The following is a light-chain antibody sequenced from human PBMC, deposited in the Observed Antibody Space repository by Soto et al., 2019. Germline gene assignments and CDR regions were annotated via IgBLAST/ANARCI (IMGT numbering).Light chain of an antibody. CDR2: GAS. V-gene: IGKV3-20*01. CDR1: QTITKYY. J-gene: IGKJ3*01. Sequence: EIVLTQSPGTLSLSPGERATLSCRASQTITKYYLAWYQQKPGQAPRPLIYGASIRATDIPGRFSGSGSGTDFTLTISRLEPEDFAVYYCQQYDSSPFTCGPGTKVDI. CDR3: QQYDSSPFT.